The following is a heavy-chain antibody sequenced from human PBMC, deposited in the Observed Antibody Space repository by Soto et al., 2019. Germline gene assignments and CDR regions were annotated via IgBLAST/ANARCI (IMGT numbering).Heavy chain of an antibody. J-gene: IGHJ4*02. V-gene: IGHV3-53*01. CDR3: ARGHPGVEVTAPNY. CDR1: GFTVSSSS. Sequence: EVRLVESGGGLIQPGGSLRLSCAASGFTVSSSSMSWVRQAPGKGLEWVSVIYSGGGTYYADSVRGRFTISRDNSKNTLYLQMNSLRAEDTAVYYCARGHPGVEVTAPNYWGQGTLVTVSS. CDR2: IYSGGGT. D-gene: IGHD3-3*01.